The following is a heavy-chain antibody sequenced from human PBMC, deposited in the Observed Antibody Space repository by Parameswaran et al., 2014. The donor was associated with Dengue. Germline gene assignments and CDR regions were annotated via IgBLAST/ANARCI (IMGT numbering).Heavy chain of an antibody. D-gene: IGHD6-6*01. V-gene: IGHV3-23*01. CDR3: AKGGYSSSADY. J-gene: IGHJ4*02. CDR2: ISGSGGST. Sequence: VRQAPGKGLEWVSAISGSGGSTYYADSVKGRFTISRDNSKNTLYLQMNSLRAEDTAVYYCAKGGYSSSADYWGQGTLVTVSS.